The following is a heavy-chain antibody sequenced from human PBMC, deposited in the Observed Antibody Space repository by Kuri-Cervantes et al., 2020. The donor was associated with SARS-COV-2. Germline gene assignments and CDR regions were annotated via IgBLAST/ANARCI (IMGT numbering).Heavy chain of an antibody. CDR1: GFTFSNYP. Sequence: GGSLRLSCAASGFTFSNYPMSWVRQAPGKGLKWVSVITGSGDSTYYADSVKGRFTISRDNSMNTLYLQIKSLRAEDSAVYYCSKGPLASYCSIASCYNDWFDPWGQGTLVTVSS. D-gene: IGHD2-2*01. V-gene: IGHV3-23*01. CDR2: ITGSGDST. J-gene: IGHJ5*02. CDR3: SKGPLASYCSIASCYNDWFDP.